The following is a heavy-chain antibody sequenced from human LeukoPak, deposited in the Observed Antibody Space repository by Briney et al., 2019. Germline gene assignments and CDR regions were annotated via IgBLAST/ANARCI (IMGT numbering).Heavy chain of an antibody. D-gene: IGHD2-2*01. CDR2: IKQDGSEK. J-gene: IGHJ6*03. CDR1: GFTFSSYA. Sequence: GGSLRLSCAASGFTFSSYAMSWVRQAPGKGLEWVANIKQDGSEKYYVDSMKGRFTISRDNAKNSLYLQMNSLRADDTAVYYCARDYQPLLYYMDVWGKGTTVTVSS. V-gene: IGHV3-7*01. CDR3: ARDYQPLLYYMDV.